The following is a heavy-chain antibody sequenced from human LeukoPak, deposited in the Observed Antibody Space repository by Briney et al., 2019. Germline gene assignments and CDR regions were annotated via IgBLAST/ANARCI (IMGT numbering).Heavy chain of an antibody. V-gene: IGHV1-46*01. CDR2: INPSGGST. CDR3: ARTGYSRTYYYYMDV. J-gene: IGHJ6*03. Sequence: AASVKVSCKASGYTFTSYYMHWVRQAPGQGLEWMGIINPSGGSTSYAQKFQGRVTMTRDMSTSTVYMELSSLRSEDTAVYYCARTGYSRTYYYYMDVWGKGTTVTVSS. CDR1: GYTFTSYY. D-gene: IGHD6-13*01.